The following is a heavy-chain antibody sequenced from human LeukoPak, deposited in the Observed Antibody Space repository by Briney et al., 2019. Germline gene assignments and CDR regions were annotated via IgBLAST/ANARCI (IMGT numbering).Heavy chain of an antibody. J-gene: IGHJ1*01. CDR3: AAMRGMKVMA. Sequence: SETLSLTCSVSGDSMSSGAFFWSWIRQPAGQGLEWIGRVFSSGSTFYNPSLKSRVSMSVDMSNSHFSLNMTSVTAADTALYYCAAMRGMKVMAWGQGTLVTVSS. D-gene: IGHD2-8*01. CDR1: GDSMSSGAFF. CDR2: VFSSGST. V-gene: IGHV4-61*02.